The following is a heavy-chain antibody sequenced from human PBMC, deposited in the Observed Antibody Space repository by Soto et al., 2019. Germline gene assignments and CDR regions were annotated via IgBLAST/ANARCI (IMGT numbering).Heavy chain of an antibody. D-gene: IGHD3-10*01. CDR2: ISYDGNKK. CDR3: AKDSWFGELFRSYMDV. V-gene: IGHV3-30*18. Sequence: SGGGAVQPGRSLRLSCAASGFTFSNHGMHWVRQAPGKGLEWVAVISYDGNKKHYADSVKGRFTISRDSGKNTLYLQMDNVRHEDTAVYYCAKDSWFGELFRSYMDVWGKGTTVTVSS. J-gene: IGHJ6*03. CDR1: GFTFSNHG.